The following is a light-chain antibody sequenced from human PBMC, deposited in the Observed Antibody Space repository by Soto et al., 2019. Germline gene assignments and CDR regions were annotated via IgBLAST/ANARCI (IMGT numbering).Light chain of an antibody. V-gene: IGKV3-11*01. Sequence: EIVLTQSPATLSLSPGERATLSCRASQSVSSYLAWYQQKPGQAPRLLIYDASNRATGIPARFSGSGSGTDFTLTISSLEPEEFAVYYCQQRSNWRRTFGGGTNVEIK. CDR3: QQRSNWRRT. CDR1: QSVSSY. CDR2: DAS. J-gene: IGKJ4*01.